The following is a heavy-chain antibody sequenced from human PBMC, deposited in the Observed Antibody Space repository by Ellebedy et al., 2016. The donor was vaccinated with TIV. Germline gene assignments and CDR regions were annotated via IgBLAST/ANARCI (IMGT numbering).Heavy chain of an antibody. J-gene: IGHJ6*02. CDR3: ARDVSGYCNSTRCYYGMDV. D-gene: IGHD2-2*01. Sequence: PGESLKISCAASGFSVSNNYMTWVRQAPGKGLEWVSIIYSSGNTYYADSVTGRFTISRDNSKNTLYLQMNSLRAEDTAVYDCARDVSGYCNSTRCYYGMDVWGQGTTVTVSS. CDR1: GFSVSNNY. CDR2: IYSSGNT. V-gene: IGHV3-66*01.